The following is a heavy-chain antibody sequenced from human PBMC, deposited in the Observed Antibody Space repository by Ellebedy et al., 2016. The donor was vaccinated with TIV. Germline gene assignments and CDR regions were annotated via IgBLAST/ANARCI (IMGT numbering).Heavy chain of an antibody. CDR2: ISAKNGDT. D-gene: IGHD3-16*02. J-gene: IGHJ4*02. V-gene: IGHV1-18*03. CDR1: GYTFVDYG. CDR3: ERAGAEVTIVLDQ. Sequence: AASVQVSCKASGYTFVDYGVSWARQATGQGLEWMGWISAKNGDTNYAQKFQDRVTMSTDTSTSTAYMEVRSLRSDDMAVYYCERAGAEVTIVLDQWGQGTLVIVSS.